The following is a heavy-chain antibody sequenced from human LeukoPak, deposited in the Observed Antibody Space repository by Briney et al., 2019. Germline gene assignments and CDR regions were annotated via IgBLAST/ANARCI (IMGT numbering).Heavy chain of an antibody. CDR1: GFTFDDYG. V-gene: IGHV3-20*04. CDR3: ARAAVAESRYYYYMDV. Sequence: GGSLRLSCAASGFTFDDYGMSWVRQAPGKGLEWVSGINWNGGSTGYADSVKGRFTIPRDNAKNSLYLQMNSLRAEDTALYYCARAAVAESRYYYYMDVWGKGTTVTVSS. J-gene: IGHJ6*03. CDR2: INWNGGST. D-gene: IGHD6-19*01.